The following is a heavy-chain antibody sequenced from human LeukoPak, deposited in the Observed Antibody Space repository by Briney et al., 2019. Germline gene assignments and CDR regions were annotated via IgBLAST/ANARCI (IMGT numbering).Heavy chain of an antibody. CDR3: ARAGGELLLKYFQH. D-gene: IGHD1-26*01. V-gene: IGHV4-59*12. CDR2: IYYSGST. J-gene: IGHJ1*01. Sequence: PSETLSLTCTVSGVSISSYYWSWIRQPPGKGLEWIGYIYYSGSTNYNPSLKSRVTISVDKSKNQFSLKLSSVTAADTAVYYCARAGGELLLKYFQHWGQGTLVTVSS. CDR1: GVSISSYY.